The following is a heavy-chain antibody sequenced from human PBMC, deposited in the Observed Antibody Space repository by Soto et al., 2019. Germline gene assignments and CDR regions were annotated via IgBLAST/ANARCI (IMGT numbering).Heavy chain of an antibody. CDR3: AADYYDTNGYYYDY. CDR1: GSTFISSA. D-gene: IGHD3-22*01. CDR2: IVVVSGNT. J-gene: IGHJ4*02. V-gene: IGHV1-58*01. Sequence: SVKVSCKASGSTFISSAVQSVRQARGQRFEWIGWIVVVSGNTNYAQKFQERVTITRDMSTSTAYMELSSLRSEDTAVYYCAADYYDTNGYYYDYWGQGTLVTVSS.